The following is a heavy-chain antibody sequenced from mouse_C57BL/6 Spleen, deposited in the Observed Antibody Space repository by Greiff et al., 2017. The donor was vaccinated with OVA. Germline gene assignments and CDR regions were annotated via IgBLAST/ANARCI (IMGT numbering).Heavy chain of an antibody. D-gene: IGHD2-5*01. J-gene: IGHJ2*01. CDR2: ISSGSSTI. Sequence: EVMLVESGVGLVKPGGSLKLSCAASGFTFSDYGMHWVRQAPEKGLEWVAYISSGSSTIYYADTVKGRFTISRDNAKNTLFLQMSHLKSEDTAMYYCAREDNSNYFDYWGQGTTLTVSS. CDR3: AREDNSNYFDY. CDR1: GFTFSDYG. V-gene: IGHV5-17*03.